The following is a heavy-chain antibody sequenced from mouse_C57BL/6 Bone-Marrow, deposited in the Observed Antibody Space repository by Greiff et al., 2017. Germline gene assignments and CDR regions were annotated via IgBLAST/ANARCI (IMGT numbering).Heavy chain of an antibody. J-gene: IGHJ4*01. V-gene: IGHV3-8*01. Sequence: EVQLVESGPGLAKPSQTLSLTCSVTGYSITSDYWNWIRKFPGNKLEYMGYIRYSGSTYYNPSLKSRISITRDTSKNQYYLQLNSVTTEDTAADYWARWDYSPLYAMDYGGQGTSVTVSS. CDR1: GYSITSDY. D-gene: IGHD2-12*01. CDR3: ARWDYSPLYAMDY. CDR2: IRYSGST.